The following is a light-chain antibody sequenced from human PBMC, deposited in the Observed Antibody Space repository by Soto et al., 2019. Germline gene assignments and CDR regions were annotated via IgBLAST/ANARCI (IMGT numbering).Light chain of an antibody. CDR3: QQYGSTPEM. J-gene: IGKJ1*01. CDR1: QSVRNNY. CDR2: GAS. V-gene: IGKV3-20*01. Sequence: EIVLTQSPGTLSLSPGERATLSCRASQSVRNNYLAWYQQKPGQAPRLLIYGASSRATGIPDRFSGSGSGTDFTLTISRLEPEDFAVYYCQQYGSTPEMFGQGNKVELK.